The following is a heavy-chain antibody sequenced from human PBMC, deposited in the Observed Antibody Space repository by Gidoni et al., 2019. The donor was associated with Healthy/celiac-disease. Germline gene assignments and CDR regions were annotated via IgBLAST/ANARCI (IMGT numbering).Heavy chain of an antibody. Sequence: EVQLVQSGAEVKKPGESLRISCKGSGYSFTSYWISWVRQMPGKGLEWMGRIDPSDSYTNYSPSFQGHVTISADKSISTAYLQWSSLKASDTAMYYCARQRQWLGSGASYNWFDPWGQGTLVTVSS. J-gene: IGHJ5*02. CDR2: IDPSDSYT. CDR3: ARQRQWLGSGASYNWFDP. D-gene: IGHD6-19*01. V-gene: IGHV5-10-1*03. CDR1: GYSFTSYW.